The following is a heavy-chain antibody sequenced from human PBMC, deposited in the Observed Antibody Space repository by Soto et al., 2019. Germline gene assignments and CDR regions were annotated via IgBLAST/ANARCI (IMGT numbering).Heavy chain of an antibody. V-gene: IGHV3-49*04. J-gene: IGHJ6*02. CDR2: IRSKAYGGTT. CDR1: GFTFGDYA. D-gene: IGHD2-8*01. Sequence: GESLRLSCTGSGFTFGDYAMSWVRRAPGKGLEWVGFIRSKAYGGTTEWAASVRGRFTVSRDDSKRIAYLQMNSLKTEDTGVYWCTRGTSPYGMDVWGQGTTVTVSS. CDR3: TRGTSPYGMDV.